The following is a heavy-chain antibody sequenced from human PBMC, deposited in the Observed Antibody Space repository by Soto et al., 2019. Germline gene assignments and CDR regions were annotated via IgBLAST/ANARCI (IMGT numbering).Heavy chain of an antibody. Sequence: PGGSLRLSCAASGFIFSSFGMHWVRQAPGKGLEWVAHIWYDGSNTYYADSVKGRFTITRDNSRNTVYLQMNSLRAEETAVYHCVRDLLGSGGHFDYWGQGTPVTVSS. J-gene: IGHJ4*02. CDR3: VRDLLGSGGHFDY. CDR1: GFIFSSFG. V-gene: IGHV3-33*01. D-gene: IGHD7-27*01. CDR2: IWYDGSNT.